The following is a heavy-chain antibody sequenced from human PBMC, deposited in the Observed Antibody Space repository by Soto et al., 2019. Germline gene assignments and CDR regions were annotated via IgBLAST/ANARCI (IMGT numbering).Heavy chain of an antibody. J-gene: IGHJ4*02. V-gene: IGHV3-30-3*01. Sequence: PGGSLRLSCAASGFTFSSYAMHWVRQAPGKGLEWVAVISYDGSNKYYADSVKGRFTISRDNSKNTLYLQMNSLRAEDTAVYYCANPSLSSSFDYWGQGTLVTVSS. D-gene: IGHD6-6*01. CDR2: ISYDGSNK. CDR3: ANPSLSSSFDY. CDR1: GFTFSSYA.